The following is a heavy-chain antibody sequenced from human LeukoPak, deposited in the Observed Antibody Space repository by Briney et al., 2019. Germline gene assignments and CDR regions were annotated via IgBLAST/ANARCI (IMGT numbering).Heavy chain of an antibody. Sequence: SETLSLTCTVSGGSMSGFFWTWIRQPPGRELEWIGSIYYSGSSTKYNPSLKSRVTISVDTSKSQFSLNLNSATAADTAVYYCARTSRHFYGSGTNLTPWPAGMDIWGQGTTVTVSS. J-gene: IGHJ6*02. V-gene: IGHV4-59*01. CDR1: GGSMSGFF. CDR3: ARTSRHFYGSGTNLTPWPAGMDI. CDR2: IYYSGSST. D-gene: IGHD3-10*01.